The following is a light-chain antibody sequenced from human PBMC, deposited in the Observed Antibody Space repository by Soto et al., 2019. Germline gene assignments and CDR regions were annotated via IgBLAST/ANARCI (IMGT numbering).Light chain of an antibody. J-gene: IGKJ4*01. CDR1: QTISNC. CDR3: QQYDGYPFT. CDR2: NAS. V-gene: IGKV1-5*03. Sequence: EIEMTQSPSTLSSFAGERATITCRASQTISNCLAWLQQKPGNAPKLLIYNASNFESGVPSRFSGSGSGTEFTLTINSLQPDDFATYYCQQYDGYPFTFGGGTKVEIK.